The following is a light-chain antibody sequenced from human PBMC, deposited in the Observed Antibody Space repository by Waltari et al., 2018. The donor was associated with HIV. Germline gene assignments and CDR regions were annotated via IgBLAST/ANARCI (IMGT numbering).Light chain of an antibody. CDR3: SSYTSSSTFV. CDR1: SSDVGSYNR. V-gene: IGLV2-18*02. J-gene: IGLJ2*01. CDR2: EVS. Sequence: QSALTQPPSVSGSPGHSVTISCTGTSSDVGSYNRSSWYQKPPGPTPKLMIYEVSNRPSGVPDRFSGSKSGNTASLTISGLQAEDEADYYCSSYTSSSTFVFGGGTKLTVL.